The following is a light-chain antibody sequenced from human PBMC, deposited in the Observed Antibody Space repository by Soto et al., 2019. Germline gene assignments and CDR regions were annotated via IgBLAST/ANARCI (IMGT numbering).Light chain of an antibody. J-gene: IGKJ5*01. CDR1: QSVSSN. CDR2: GAS. CDR3: QQYNNWPIT. Sequence: EIVMTQSPATLSVSPGERATLSCRASQSVSSNLAWYQQKRGQAPRLPIYGASTRATGIPARFSGSGSGTEFTLTISSLQSEDFAVYYCQQYNNWPITFGQGTRLEIK. V-gene: IGKV3-15*01.